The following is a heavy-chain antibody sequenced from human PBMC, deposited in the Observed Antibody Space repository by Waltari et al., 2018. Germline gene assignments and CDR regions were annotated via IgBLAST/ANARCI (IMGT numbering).Heavy chain of an antibody. CDR1: GFTFSSYA. V-gene: IGHV3-23*01. J-gene: IGHJ4*02. CDR3: AKVVVSDSPDYCDY. CDR2: INGNGGSK. D-gene: IGHD2-15*01. Sequence: EVQLLESGGGLVQPGGSLRLSCEASGFTFSSYAMSWVRQAPGKGVEWVSTINGNGGSKHYADSVKGRFTISRDNSKSTLYVQMNSLRAEDTAVYYCAKVVVSDSPDYCDYWGQGVLVAVSP.